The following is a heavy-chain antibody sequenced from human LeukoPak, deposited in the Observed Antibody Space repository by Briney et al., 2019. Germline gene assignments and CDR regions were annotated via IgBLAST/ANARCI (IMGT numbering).Heavy chain of an antibody. J-gene: IGHJ4*02. CDR3: AREAVTRNYFDY. V-gene: IGHV3-53*01. CDR2: IYSGGST. CDR1: GXTVSSNY. D-gene: IGHD4-17*01. Sequence: PGGSLRLSCSASGXTVSSNYRNWVRQAPGKGLEWVSVIYSGGSTYYADSVKGRFTISRDNSKNTLYLQMNSLRAEDTAVYYCAREAVTRNYFDYWGQGTVVTVSS.